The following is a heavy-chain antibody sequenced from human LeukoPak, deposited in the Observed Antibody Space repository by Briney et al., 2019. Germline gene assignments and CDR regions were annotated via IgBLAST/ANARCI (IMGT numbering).Heavy chain of an antibody. J-gene: IGHJ4*02. V-gene: IGHV4-59*12. Sequence: SETLSLTCTVSGGSISSYYWSWIRQPPGKGLEWIGSIYYSGSTYYNPSLKSRVTISVDTSKNQFSLKLSSVTAADTAVYYCARSAIVVVPAAASFDYWGQGTLVTVSS. CDR1: GGSISSYY. CDR3: ARSAIVVVPAAASFDY. D-gene: IGHD2-2*01. CDR2: IYYSGST.